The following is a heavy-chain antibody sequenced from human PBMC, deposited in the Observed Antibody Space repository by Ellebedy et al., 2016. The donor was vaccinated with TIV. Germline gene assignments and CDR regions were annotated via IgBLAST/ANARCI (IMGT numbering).Heavy chain of an antibody. V-gene: IGHV3-7*01. CDR3: ARERVSLYVDTPFDR. CDR1: GFTFASYW. D-gene: IGHD2-8*01. CDR2: LNQDGSET. J-gene: IGHJ3*01. Sequence: GESLKISCEASGFTFASYWMSWVRQAPGKGLEWVANLNQDGSETYYVDSVKGRFIISRDNAKNSLFLQMSSLRAEDTAVYYCARERVSLYVDTPFDRWGQGTVVSVSS.